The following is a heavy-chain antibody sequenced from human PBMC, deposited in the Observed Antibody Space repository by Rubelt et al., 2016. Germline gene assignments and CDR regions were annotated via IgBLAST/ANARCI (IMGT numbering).Heavy chain of an antibody. J-gene: IGHJ4*02. CDR2: IYTSGST. Sequence: QVQLQESGPGLVKPSETLSLTCTVSGGSISSYYWSWIRQPAGKGLEWIGRIYTSGSTNYNPSLKSRATMSVDTSTNQISLRRGPVTAADTAVNYCAAGHIAAAANVIDYWGQGTLVTVSS. CDR3: AAGHIAAAANVIDY. D-gene: IGHD6-13*01. V-gene: IGHV4-4*07. CDR1: GGSISSYY.